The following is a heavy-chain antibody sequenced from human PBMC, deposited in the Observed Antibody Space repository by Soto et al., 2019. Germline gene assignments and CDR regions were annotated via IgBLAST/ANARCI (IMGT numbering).Heavy chain of an antibody. CDR3: APQVGLDWFGP. CDR2: INHSGST. D-gene: IGHD1-26*01. V-gene: IGHV4-34*01. J-gene: IGHJ5*02. CDR1: GDSISGNN. Sequence: KPSETLSLTCAVYGDSISGNNYCWIRQPPGTGLELVGKINHSGSTNYNHTLKIQVTISVSTSKTQFSLNLNPVTATAAAVDDCAPQVGLDWFGPWGQGTLVTVSS.